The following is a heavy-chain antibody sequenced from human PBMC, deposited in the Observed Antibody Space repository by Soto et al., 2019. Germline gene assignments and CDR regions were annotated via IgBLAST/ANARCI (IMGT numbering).Heavy chain of an antibody. Sequence: EVQLVESGGGLIQPGGSLRLSCAAYGFTVSSNYMSWVRQAQGKGLEWVSVIYSGGSTYYADSVKGRFTISRDNSKNTLYLQMNSLRAEDTAVYYCARDRVESGYPEFFQHWGQGTLVTVSS. D-gene: IGHD3-22*01. CDR2: IYSGGST. V-gene: IGHV3-53*01. CDR1: GFTVSSNY. CDR3: ARDRVESGYPEFFQH. J-gene: IGHJ1*01.